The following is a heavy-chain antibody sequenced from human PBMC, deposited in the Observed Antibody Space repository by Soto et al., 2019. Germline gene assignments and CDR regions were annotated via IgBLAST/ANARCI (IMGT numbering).Heavy chain of an antibody. V-gene: IGHV1-2*02. CDR3: ARAWGPTWDFDY. CDR1: GYTFTGYY. CDR2: INCKSGGT. J-gene: IGHJ4*02. Sequence: QVQLVQSGAEVKKPGASVKVSCKASGYTFTGYYIHWVRQAPGQGPEWMGWINCKSGGTNYAQRFQGTVTMTRDTSISTAYMELIRLRSDDTAVYYCARAWGPTWDFDYWGQGTLVTVSS. D-gene: IGHD3-16*01.